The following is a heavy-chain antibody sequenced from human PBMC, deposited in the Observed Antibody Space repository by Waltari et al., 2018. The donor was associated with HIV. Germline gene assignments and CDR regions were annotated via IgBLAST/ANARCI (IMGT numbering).Heavy chain of an antibody. CDR3: ARHRFTRGNSAWYFLY. V-gene: IGHV4-34*02. J-gene: IGHJ4*02. Sequence: QVRLQQWGAGLLTPSETLSPTSAVYGGSFRHYSWPWIRQTPEKGLEWIGEINHSGTTDYNPSLKSRLTMSIDTSKNQFSLKLNSVTAADTAVYYCARHRFTRGNSAWYFLYWGQGTHVTVSS. CDR1: GGSFRHYS. D-gene: IGHD6-19*01. CDR2: INHSGTT.